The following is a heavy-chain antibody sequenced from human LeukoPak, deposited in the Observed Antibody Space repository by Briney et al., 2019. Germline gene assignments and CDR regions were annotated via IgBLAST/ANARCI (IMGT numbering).Heavy chain of an antibody. V-gene: IGHV3-30-3*01. CDR3: ARGLPFDY. CDR2: ISYDGSNK. Sequence: GGALRLSCAASGFTFSSYAMHWVRQAPGKGLEWVAVISYDGSNKYYADSVKGRFTISRDNSKNTLYLQMNSLRAEDTAVYYCARGLPFDYWGQGTLVTVSS. CDR1: GFTFSSYA. J-gene: IGHJ4*02.